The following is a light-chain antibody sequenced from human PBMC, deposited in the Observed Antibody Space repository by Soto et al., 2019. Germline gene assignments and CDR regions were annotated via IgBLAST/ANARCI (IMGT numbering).Light chain of an antibody. CDR3: QEYNSNSYT. CDR2: DAS. CDR1: QSISSW. Sequence: DIQMTPSPSTLSASVGDRVTITCRASQSISSWLAWYQQKPGKAPKLLIYDASSLESGVPSRFSGSGSGTEFSLTISSLQPDDFATYYCQEYNSNSYTFGQGTKLEIE. J-gene: IGKJ2*01. V-gene: IGKV1-5*01.